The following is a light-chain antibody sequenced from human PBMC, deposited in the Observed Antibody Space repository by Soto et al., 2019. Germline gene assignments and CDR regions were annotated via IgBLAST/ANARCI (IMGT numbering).Light chain of an antibody. CDR1: QSVSSSY. J-gene: IGKJ1*01. V-gene: IGKV3-20*01. CDR3: QQYGSYPRT. Sequence: ELVLTQSPGTLSLSPGERATLSCRASQSVSSSYLAWYQQKPVQAPRRLIYGASSRATGIPDRFSGSGSGTYFTLTISRLAPEDFAVYYCQQYGSYPRTFGQGTKVEIK. CDR2: GAS.